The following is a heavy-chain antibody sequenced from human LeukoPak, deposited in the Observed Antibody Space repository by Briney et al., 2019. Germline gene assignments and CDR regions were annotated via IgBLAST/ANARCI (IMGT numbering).Heavy chain of an antibody. V-gene: IGHV1-69*13. CDR3: ARDPEAMTTVRYFDY. CDR1: GGTFSSYA. J-gene: IGHJ4*02. D-gene: IGHD4-11*01. Sequence: SVKVSCKAPGGTFSSYAISWVRQAPGQGLEWMGGIIPIFGTANYAQKFQGRVTITADESTSTAYMELSSLRSEDTAVYYCARDPEAMTTVRYFDYWGQGTLVTVSS. CDR2: IIPIFGTA.